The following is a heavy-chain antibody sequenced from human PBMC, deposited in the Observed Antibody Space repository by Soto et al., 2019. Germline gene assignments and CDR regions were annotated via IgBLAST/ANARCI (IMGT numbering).Heavy chain of an antibody. Sequence: QVQLVQSGAEVKKPGASVKVSCKASGYTFTSYYMHWVRQAPGQGLEWMGIINPSGGNTSYAQKFQGRVTMSRATSTSTVYLEQSSLRSEDTAVYYCAREQRGVVPAARQQSDYWGEGTLVTVSS. CDR1: GYTFTSYY. CDR3: AREQRGVVPAARQQSDY. D-gene: IGHD2-2*01. J-gene: IGHJ4*02. CDR2: INPSGGNT. V-gene: IGHV1-46*01.